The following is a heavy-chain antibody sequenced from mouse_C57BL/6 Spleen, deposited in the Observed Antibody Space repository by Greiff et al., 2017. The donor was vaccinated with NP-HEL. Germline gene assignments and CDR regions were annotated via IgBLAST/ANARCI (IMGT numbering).Heavy chain of an antibody. D-gene: IGHD2-2*01. CDR2: IGPNGGGT. J-gene: IGHJ4*01. V-gene: IGHV1-72*01. CDR3: ARGYVAMDY. CDR1: GYTFTSYW. Sequence: VQLQQSGAELVKPGASVKLSCKASGYTFTSYWMHWVQQRPGRGLEWIGRIGPNGGGTKYNEKFKSKATLTVDKPSSTAYMQLSSLTSEDSAVYYCARGYVAMDYWGQGTSVTVSS.